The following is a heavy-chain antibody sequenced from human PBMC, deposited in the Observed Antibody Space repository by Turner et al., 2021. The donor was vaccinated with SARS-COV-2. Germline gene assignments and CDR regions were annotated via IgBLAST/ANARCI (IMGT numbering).Heavy chain of an antibody. J-gene: IGHJ3*02. CDR2: INSNGSFT. V-gene: IGHV3-74*01. CDR3: ARDQGDSVIWSGYGAFDI. Sequence: EVQLVESGGGLVQPGGSLRPSCAASGFTFSSYWMHWVRQAPGKGLVWVSHINSNGSFTSYADSVKVRFTISRDNAKNTLYLQMNSLRAEDTAVYYCARDQGDSVIWSGYGAFDIWGQGTMVTVSS. CDR1: GFTFSSYW. D-gene: IGHD3-3*01.